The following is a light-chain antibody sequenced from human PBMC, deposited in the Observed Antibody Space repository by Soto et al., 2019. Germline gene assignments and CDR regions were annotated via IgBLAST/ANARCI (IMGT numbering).Light chain of an antibody. CDR1: SSDVGSYNL. V-gene: IGLV2-23*01. CDR2: EGS. CDR3: CSYAGSYV. J-gene: IGLJ1*01. Sequence: QSALTQPASLSGSPGQSITISCTGTSSDVGSYNLVSWYQQHPGKAPKLMIYEGSKRPSGVSNRFSGSKSGNTASLTISGLQAEDEADYYCCSYAGSYVFGTGTQLTVL.